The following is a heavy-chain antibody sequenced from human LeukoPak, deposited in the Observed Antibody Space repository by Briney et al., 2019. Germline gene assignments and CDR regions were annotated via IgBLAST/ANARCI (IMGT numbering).Heavy chain of an antibody. CDR2: IIPSGHTT. Sequence: GGSLRLSCAASGFTFSSHGMNWVRKAPGKGLEWVSGIIPSGHTTYYADSVKGRFTISRDNSKNTLYLQMNSLRAEDTAVYYCAKTRRYGDYYMDVWGKGTTVTVSS. J-gene: IGHJ6*03. D-gene: IGHD4-17*01. V-gene: IGHV3-23*01. CDR3: AKTRRYGDYYMDV. CDR1: GFTFSSHG.